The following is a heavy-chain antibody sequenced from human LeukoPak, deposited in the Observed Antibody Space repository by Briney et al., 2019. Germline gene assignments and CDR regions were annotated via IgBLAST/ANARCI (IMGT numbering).Heavy chain of an antibody. CDR2: FDPEDGET. CDR1: GYTLTELS. CDR3: ARGLVGITAGWFDP. D-gene: IGHD1-26*01. Sequence: ASVKVSCKVSGYTLTELSMHWVRQPPGKGLEWMGGFDPEDGETIYAQKFQGRVTMTEVTSTDTAYMELSSLRSEDTAVYYCARGLVGITAGWFDPWGQGTLVTVSS. J-gene: IGHJ5*02. V-gene: IGHV1-24*01.